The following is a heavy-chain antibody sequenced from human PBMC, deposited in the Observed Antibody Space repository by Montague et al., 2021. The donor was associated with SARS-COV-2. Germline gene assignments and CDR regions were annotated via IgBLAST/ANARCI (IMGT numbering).Heavy chain of an antibody. Sequence: SLRLSCAASGFTFSTYTMHWVRQAPGKGLEWVAVTSDDESHKYYADSVKGRFTISRDNSKNTLYLQMNSLRAEDTAEYYCARAWIQGVPDYFDYWGHGTPVTGSS. CDR3: ARAWIQGVPDYFDY. CDR1: GFTFSTYT. D-gene: IGHD3-10*01. CDR2: TSDDESHK. J-gene: IGHJ4*01. V-gene: IGHV3-30*04.